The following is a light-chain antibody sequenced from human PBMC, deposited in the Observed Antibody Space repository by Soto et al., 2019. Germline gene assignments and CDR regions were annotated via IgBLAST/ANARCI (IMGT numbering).Light chain of an antibody. J-gene: IGKJ5*01. Sequence: EIVLTQSPATLSLSPGERATLSCRSSESVSTYLAWYQQKPGQAPRLLMYDASTRATGIPARFSGSGSGTDFTLTISSLQPEDSAAYFCQQRSNWPSITFGQGTRLEIK. CDR2: DAS. CDR3: QQRSNWPSIT. CDR1: ESVSTY. V-gene: IGKV3-11*01.